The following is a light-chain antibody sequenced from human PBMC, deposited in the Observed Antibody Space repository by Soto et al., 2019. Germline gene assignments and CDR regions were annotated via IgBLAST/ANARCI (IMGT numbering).Light chain of an antibody. CDR3: HQYASSWA. CDR1: QSVSGNY. Sequence: EIVLTQSPGTLSLSPGERATLTCRASQSVSGNYLAWYQQVPGQAPRLLIYGASNRATDIPYRFSGSGSGTDFTLTIRSLEPEDFAVYYCHQYASSWAFGQGTKVEIK. V-gene: IGKV3-20*01. J-gene: IGKJ1*01. CDR2: GAS.